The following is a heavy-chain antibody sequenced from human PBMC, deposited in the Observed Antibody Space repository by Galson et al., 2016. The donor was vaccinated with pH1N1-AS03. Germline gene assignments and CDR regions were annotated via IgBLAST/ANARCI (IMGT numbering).Heavy chain of an antibody. D-gene: IGHD4-17*01. CDR1: GFSLSTSGMC. CDR3: SRFHYGDYSGWFVP. J-gene: IGHJ5*02. Sequence: PALVKPTQTLTLTCTFSGFSLSTSGMCVSWIRQPPGKALEWLARIDWNDNKYYSTSLKTRLTISKDTSKNQVVLTMTNMDPVDTATYYCSRFHYGDYSGWFVPSVHGTLGTV. CDR2: IDWNDNK. V-gene: IGHV2-70*11.